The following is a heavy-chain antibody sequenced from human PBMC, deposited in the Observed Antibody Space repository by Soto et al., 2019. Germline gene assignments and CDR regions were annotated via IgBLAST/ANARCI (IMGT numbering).Heavy chain of an antibody. D-gene: IGHD3-10*01. CDR2: ISWNSGSI. V-gene: IGHV3-9*01. CDR1: GFTFRRYA. Sequence: PGGSLRLSCAASGFTFRRYAMHWVRQAPGKGLEWVSGISWNSGSIGYADSVKGRFTISRDNAKNSLYLQMNSLRAEDTALYYCAKDMVQAGYYGSYGMDVWGQGTTVTVSS. CDR3: AKDMVQAGYYGSYGMDV. J-gene: IGHJ6*02.